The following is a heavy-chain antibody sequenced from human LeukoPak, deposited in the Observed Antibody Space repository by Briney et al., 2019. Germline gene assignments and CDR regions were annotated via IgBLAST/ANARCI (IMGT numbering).Heavy chain of an antibody. CDR2: IHSYGYST. CDR3: ARDRRGYSGYDPGWFDP. V-gene: IGHV3-74*01. D-gene: IGHD5-12*01. J-gene: IGHJ5*02. CDR1: GYTLSSYW. Sequence: GGCLILSCVAHGYTLSSYWIHSVRQAPAKGLGWVSRIHSYGYSTSYADSVKGRFTISRDNAKNTVYLQMNSLRAEDTAVYYCARDRRGYSGYDPGWFDPWGQGTLVTVSS.